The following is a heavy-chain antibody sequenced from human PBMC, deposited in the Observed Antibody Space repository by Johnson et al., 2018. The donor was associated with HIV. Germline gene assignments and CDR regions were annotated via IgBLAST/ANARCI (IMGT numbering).Heavy chain of an antibody. Sequence: VQLVESGGGLVQPGGSLRLSCAASGFTFSSFAMHWVRQAPGTGLEYVSAFSSNGGSTYYATSVKGRFTISRDNSKNTLSLQMGSLRAEDMAVYYCARRDNDAFDNWGQGTMVTVSS. CDR2: FSSNGGST. CDR3: ARRDNDAFDN. V-gene: IGHV3-64*01. J-gene: IGHJ3*02. CDR1: GFTFSSFA.